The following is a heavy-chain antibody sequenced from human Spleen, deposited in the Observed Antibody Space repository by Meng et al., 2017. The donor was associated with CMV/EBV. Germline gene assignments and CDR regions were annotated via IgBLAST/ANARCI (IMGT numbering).Heavy chain of an antibody. CDR1: GFTFSTYG. CDR2: IHYDGSNK. V-gene: IGHV3-30*02. Sequence: GGSLRLSCAASGFTFSTYGMDWVRQAPGKGLEWVAFIHYDGSNKYYADSVKGRFTISRDNSKDTLYLQMNSLRAEDTAVYFCARRGPGSWVTFDLWGQGTMVTVSS. J-gene: IGHJ3*01. CDR3: ARRGPGSWVTFDL. D-gene: IGHD3-10*01.